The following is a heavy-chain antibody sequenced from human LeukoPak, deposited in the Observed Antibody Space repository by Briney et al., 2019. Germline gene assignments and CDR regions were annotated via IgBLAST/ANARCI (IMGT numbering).Heavy chain of an antibody. CDR2: ISSSGSTI. V-gene: IGHV3-48*03. D-gene: IGHD3-10*02. J-gene: IGHJ6*04. Sequence: GGSLRLSCAASGFTFSSYEMNWVRQAPGKGLEWVSYISSSGSTIYYADSVKGRFTISRDNAKNSLYLQLNSLRAEDTAVYYCSELGITMIGGVWGKGTTVTISS. CDR3: SELGITMIGGV. CDR1: GFTFSSYE.